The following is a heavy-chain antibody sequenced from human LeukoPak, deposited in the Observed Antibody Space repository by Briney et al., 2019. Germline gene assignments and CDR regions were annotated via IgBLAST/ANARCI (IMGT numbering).Heavy chain of an antibody. CDR1: GYSISSGYY. CDR3: ARSPGYCSSTSCYLYWFDP. CDR2: IYHSGST. J-gene: IGHJ5*02. V-gene: IGHV4-38-2*02. Sequence: PSETLSLTCTVSGYSISSGYYWGWIRQPPGKGLEWIGSIYHSGSTYYNPSLKSRVTISVDTSKNQFSLKLSSVTAADTAVYYCARSPGYCSSTSCYLYWFDPWGQGTLVTVSS. D-gene: IGHD2-2*01.